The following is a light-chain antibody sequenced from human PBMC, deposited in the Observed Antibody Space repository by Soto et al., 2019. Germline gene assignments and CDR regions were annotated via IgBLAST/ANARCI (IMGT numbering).Light chain of an antibody. J-gene: IGLJ2*01. V-gene: IGLV1-40*01. CDR1: SSNIGAGYN. CDR3: QSYDIRVRVV. Sequence: QSVLTQPPSVSGAPGQRVTISCTGSSSNIGAGYNVHWYQQLPGTAPKLLIYGNSNRPSGVPDRFSGSKSGTSASLAITGLQAEDEAYYYCQSYDIRVRVVFGGGTKVTVL. CDR2: GNS.